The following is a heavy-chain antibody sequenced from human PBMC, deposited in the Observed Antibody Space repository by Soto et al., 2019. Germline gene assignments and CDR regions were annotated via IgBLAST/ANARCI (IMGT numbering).Heavy chain of an antibody. Sequence: GGSLRLSCAASGLTFSSYSVNWVRQAPGKGLEWVSSISSSSSYIYYADSVKGRFTISRDNAKNSLYLQMNSLRAEDTAVYYCARDLAYGDYVYFDYWGQGTLVTVSS. J-gene: IGHJ4*02. CDR3: ARDLAYGDYVYFDY. V-gene: IGHV3-21*01. D-gene: IGHD4-17*01. CDR2: ISSSSSYI. CDR1: GLTFSSYS.